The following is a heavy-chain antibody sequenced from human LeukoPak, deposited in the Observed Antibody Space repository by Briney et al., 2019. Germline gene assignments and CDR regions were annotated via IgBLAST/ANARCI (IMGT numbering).Heavy chain of an antibody. CDR2: ISSSGSTI. Sequence: LSGGSLRLSCAASGFTFSSYEMNWVRQAPGKGLEWVSYISSSGSTIYYADSVKGRFTISRDNAKNSLYLQMNSLRAEDTAVYYCARESSIAAAGWFDPWGQGTLVTVSS. CDR3: ARESSIAAAGWFDP. D-gene: IGHD6-13*01. J-gene: IGHJ5*02. V-gene: IGHV3-48*03. CDR1: GFTFSSYE.